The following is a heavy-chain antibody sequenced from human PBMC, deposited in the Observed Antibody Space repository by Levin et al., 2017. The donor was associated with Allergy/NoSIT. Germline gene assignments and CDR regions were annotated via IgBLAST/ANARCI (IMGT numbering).Heavy chain of an antibody. D-gene: IGHD3-16*01. J-gene: IGHJ4*02. Sequence: SETLSLTCAVSGYSISSGYYWGWIRQPPGKGLEWIGSIYHSGSTYYNPSLKSRVTISVDTSKNQFSLKLSSVTAADTAVYYCARVDYIWGSYPRNYFDYWGQGTLVTVSS. CDR1: GYSISSGYY. V-gene: IGHV4-38-2*01. CDR3: ARVDYIWGSYPRNYFDY. CDR2: IYHSGST.